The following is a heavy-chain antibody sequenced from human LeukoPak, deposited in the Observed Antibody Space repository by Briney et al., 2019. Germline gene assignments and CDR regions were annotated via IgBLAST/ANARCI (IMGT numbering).Heavy chain of an antibody. J-gene: IGHJ3*02. V-gene: IGHV3-66*02. CDR2: IYSAGRK. D-gene: IGHD5-12*01. CDR1: GFTVSSNY. Sequence: PGGSLRLSCAASGFTVSSNYMSWVRQAPGKGLEWVSVIYSAGRKYYADSVKGRFTISRDNSKNTLYLRMDSLRTEDTAVYYCARDSGYTGSDAFDIWGQGTMVTVSS. CDR3: ARDSGYTGSDAFDI.